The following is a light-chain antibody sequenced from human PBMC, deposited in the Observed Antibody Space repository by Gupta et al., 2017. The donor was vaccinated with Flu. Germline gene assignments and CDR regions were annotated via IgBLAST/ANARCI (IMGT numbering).Light chain of an antibody. Sequence: SYVLTQPPSGSVAPGQKARITFEGNNIERKSVHWYQKKPGQAPVLVVYADTDRPSGIPERFSGSNSGNTASLTISRVEAGDEADYYCQVWDPSSGPSLYVFGAGTKVTVL. CDR3: QVWDPSSGPSLYV. CDR1: NIERKS. CDR2: ADT. V-gene: IGLV3-21*02. J-gene: IGLJ1*01.